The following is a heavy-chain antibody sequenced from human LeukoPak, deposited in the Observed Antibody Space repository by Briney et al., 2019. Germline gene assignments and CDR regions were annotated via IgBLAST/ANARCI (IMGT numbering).Heavy chain of an antibody. V-gene: IGHV3-48*01. CDR2: ISSSSSTM. Sequence: PGGSLRLSCAASGFTFSSYEMNWVRQAPGKGREWVSYISSSSSTMYYAASVKGRFSISRDNAQNSLYLQMNSLRAEDTAVYYCVRDHHRRLYDSQARDTFDIWGQGTMVTVSS. CDR1: GFTFSSYE. J-gene: IGHJ3*02. D-gene: IGHD3-22*01. CDR3: VRDHHRRLYDSQARDTFDI.